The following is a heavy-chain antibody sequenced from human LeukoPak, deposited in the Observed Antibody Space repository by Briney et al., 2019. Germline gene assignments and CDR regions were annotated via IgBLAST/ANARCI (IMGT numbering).Heavy chain of an antibody. J-gene: IGHJ4*02. CDR2: INPSGGST. D-gene: IGHD3-22*01. Sequence: ASVKVSCKASGYTFTNYYMHWVRQAPGQELEWMGIINPSGGSTSYAQKFQGRVTMTRDMSTSTVYMELSSLRSEDTPVYYCARGDRGSGYEFDYWGQGTLVTVSS. V-gene: IGHV1-46*01. CDR3: ARGDRGSGYEFDY. CDR1: GYTFTNYY.